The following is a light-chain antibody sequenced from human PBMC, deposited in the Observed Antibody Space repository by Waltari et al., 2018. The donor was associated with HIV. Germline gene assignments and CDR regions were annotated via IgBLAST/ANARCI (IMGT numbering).Light chain of an antibody. Sequence: QSALTQPPSASGSPGQSVSISCTGSSSDIGSYDHVSWYQQHPGNVPKLIIYEVNRRPSRVPNRFSGSKSGNTASLTVSGLQADDEADYYCSSYGDTNKLIFGGGTKLTVL. CDR1: SSDIGSYDH. CDR3: SSYGDTNKLI. J-gene: IGLJ2*01. V-gene: IGLV2-8*01. CDR2: EVN.